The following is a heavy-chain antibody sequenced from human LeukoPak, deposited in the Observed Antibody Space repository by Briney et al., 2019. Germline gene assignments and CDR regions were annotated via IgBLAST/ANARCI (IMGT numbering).Heavy chain of an antibody. Sequence: GGSLRLSCAASGFTFSDYYMSWIRQAPGKGLEWVSYISSSGSTIYYADSVEGRFTISRDNAKNSLYLQMNSMRAEDTAVYYCARYHCGGDCYPYYFDYWGQGTLVTVSS. CDR3: ARYHCGGDCYPYYFDY. CDR1: GFTFSDYY. V-gene: IGHV3-11*01. CDR2: ISSSGSTI. D-gene: IGHD2-21*02. J-gene: IGHJ4*02.